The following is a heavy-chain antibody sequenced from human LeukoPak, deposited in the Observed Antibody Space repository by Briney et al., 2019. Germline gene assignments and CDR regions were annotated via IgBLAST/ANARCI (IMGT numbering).Heavy chain of an antibody. V-gene: IGHV3-21*01. CDR3: ARYCSSTSCYNY. Sequence: KPGGSLRLSCAASGFTFSSYGMNWVRQAPGKGLEWVSSISSSSSYIYYADSVKGRFTISRDNAKNSLYLQMNSLRAEDTAVYYCARYCSSTSCYNYWGQGTLVTVSS. D-gene: IGHD2-2*02. CDR2: ISSSSSYI. CDR1: GFTFSSYG. J-gene: IGHJ4*02.